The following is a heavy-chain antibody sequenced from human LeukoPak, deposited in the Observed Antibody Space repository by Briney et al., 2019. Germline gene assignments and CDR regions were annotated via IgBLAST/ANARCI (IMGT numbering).Heavy chain of an antibody. D-gene: IGHD3-3*02. CDR2: IRSKANSYAA. V-gene: IGHV3-73*01. J-gene: IGHJ4*02. CDR3: TKQSITD. Sequence: GGSLRLSCAASGFTFSGSAMHWVRQASGKWLEWVGRIRSKANSYAAAYAASVKGRFTISRDDSKNTAYLQMNSLKTEDTAAYYCTKQSITDWGQGTLVTVSS. CDR1: GFTFSGSA.